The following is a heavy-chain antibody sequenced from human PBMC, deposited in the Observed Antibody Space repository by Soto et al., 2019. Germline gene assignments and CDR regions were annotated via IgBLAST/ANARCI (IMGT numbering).Heavy chain of an antibody. CDR2: ISYDGSNK. CDR3: AKLGRSWHSDY. V-gene: IGHV3-30*18. D-gene: IGHD6-13*01. J-gene: IGHJ4*02. CDR1: GFTFSSYG. Sequence: QVQLVESGGGVVQPGRSLRLSCAASGFTFSSYGMHRVRQAPGKGLEWVAVISYDGSNKYYADSVKGRFTISRDNSKNTLYLQMNSLRAEETAVYYCAKLGRSWHSDYWGQGTLVTVSS.